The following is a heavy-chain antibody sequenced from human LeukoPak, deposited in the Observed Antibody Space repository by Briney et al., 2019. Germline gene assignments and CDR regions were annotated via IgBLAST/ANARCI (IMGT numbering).Heavy chain of an antibody. CDR3: APGGPYYLDY. J-gene: IGHJ4*02. CDR2: IIPILGIA. D-gene: IGHD3-16*01. Sequence: ASVKVSCKASGGTFSSYAISWVRQAPGQGLEWMGRIIPILGIANYAQKFQGRVTITADKSTSTAYMELSSLRSEDTAVYYCAPGGPYYLDYGAQGPLVPVSS. V-gene: IGHV1-69*04. CDR1: GGTFSSYA.